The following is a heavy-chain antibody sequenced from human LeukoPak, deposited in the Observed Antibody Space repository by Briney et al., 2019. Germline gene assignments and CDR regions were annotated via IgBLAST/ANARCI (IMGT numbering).Heavy chain of an antibody. CDR1: GYTFTSYD. V-gene: IGHV1-8*03. Sequence: ASVNVSCKASGYTFTSYDINWVRQATGQGLEWMGWMNPNSGNTGYAQKFQGRVTITRNTSISTAYMELSSLRSEDTAVYYCARVAFYYDAFDIWGQGTMVTVSS. CDR3: ARVAFYYDAFDI. D-gene: IGHD1-26*01. J-gene: IGHJ3*02. CDR2: MNPNSGNT.